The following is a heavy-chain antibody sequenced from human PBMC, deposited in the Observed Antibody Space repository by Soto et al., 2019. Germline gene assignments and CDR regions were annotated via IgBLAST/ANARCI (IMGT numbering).Heavy chain of an antibody. J-gene: IGHJ6*02. Sequence: PGGSLRLSCAASGFTFNTYGLHWVRQAPGKGLEWVAVISFDGNNEYYADSVKGRFTISRDNSKNTLYLQMNSLRAEDTALYYCAKAEDAASYPYHYGMDVWGQGTTVTVSS. CDR3: AKAEDAASYPYHYGMDV. V-gene: IGHV3-30*18. CDR1: GFTFNTYG. CDR2: ISFDGNNE.